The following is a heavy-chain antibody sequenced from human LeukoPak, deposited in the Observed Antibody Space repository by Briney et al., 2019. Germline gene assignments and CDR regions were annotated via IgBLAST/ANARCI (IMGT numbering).Heavy chain of an antibody. CDR2: FDPEDGET. V-gene: IGHV1-24*01. D-gene: IGHD3-10*01. CDR3: ARDGYGSGKGYFDY. Sequence: ASVKVSCKVSGYTLTELSMHWVRQAPGKGLEWMGGFDPEDGETIYAQKLQGRVTMTTDTSTSTAYMELRSLRPDDTAVYYCARDGYGSGKGYFDYWGQGTLVTVSS. J-gene: IGHJ4*02. CDR1: GYTLTELS.